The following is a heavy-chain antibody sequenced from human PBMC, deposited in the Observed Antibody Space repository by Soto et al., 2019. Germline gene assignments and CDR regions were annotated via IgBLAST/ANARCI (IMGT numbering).Heavy chain of an antibody. CDR3: ARPAKYSGLRGGDYYYYMDV. Sequence: NPSETLSLTCTVSGCSISSYYWSWIRQPPGKGLEWIGYIYYSGSTNYNPSLKSRVTISVDTSKNQFSLKLSSVTAADTAVYYCARPAKYSGLRGGDYYYYMDVWGKGTTVTVSS. CDR1: GCSISSYY. CDR2: IYYSGST. V-gene: IGHV4-59*08. J-gene: IGHJ6*03. D-gene: IGHD5-12*01.